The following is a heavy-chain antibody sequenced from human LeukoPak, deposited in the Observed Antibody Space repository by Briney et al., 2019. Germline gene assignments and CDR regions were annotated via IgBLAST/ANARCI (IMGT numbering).Heavy chain of an antibody. Sequence: PSETLSLTCTVSGGSISSSSYYWGWIRQPPGKGLEWIGSIYYSGSTYYNPSLKSRVTISVDTSKNQFSLKLSSVTAADTAVYYCDLGKLTGGDDAFDIWGQGTMVTVSS. D-gene: IGHD1-20*01. CDR2: IYYSGST. CDR1: GGSISSSSYY. CDR3: DLGKLTGGDDAFDI. V-gene: IGHV4-39*01. J-gene: IGHJ3*02.